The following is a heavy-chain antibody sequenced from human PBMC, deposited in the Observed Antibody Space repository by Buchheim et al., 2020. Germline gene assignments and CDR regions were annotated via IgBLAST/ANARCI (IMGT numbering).Heavy chain of an antibody. CDR1: GFTFSSYA. CDR3: AREDGWNYGYYYYYGMDV. V-gene: IGHV3-30*04. J-gene: IGHJ6*02. Sequence: QVPLVESGGGVVQPGRSLRLSCAASGFTFSSYAMHWVRQAPGKGLEWVAVISYDGSNKYYADSVKGRFTISRDNSKNTLYLQMNSLRAEDTAVYYCAREDGWNYGYYYYYGMDVWGQGTT. CDR2: ISYDGSNK. D-gene: IGHD1-7*01.